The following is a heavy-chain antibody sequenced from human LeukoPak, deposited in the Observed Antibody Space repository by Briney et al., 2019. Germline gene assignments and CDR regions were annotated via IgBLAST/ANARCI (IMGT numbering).Heavy chain of an antibody. J-gene: IGHJ3*02. CDR1: GYSISSGYY. CDR2: MYHSGTT. V-gene: IGHV4-38-2*02. Sequence: PSETLSLTCSVSGYSISSGYYWGWILQPPGQGLEWIGSMYHSGTTYYNPSLKSRVTISVDTSKNQFSLKLSSVTAADTAVYYCASGIPPNAFDIWGQGTMVTVSS. D-gene: IGHD1-14*01. CDR3: ASGIPPNAFDI.